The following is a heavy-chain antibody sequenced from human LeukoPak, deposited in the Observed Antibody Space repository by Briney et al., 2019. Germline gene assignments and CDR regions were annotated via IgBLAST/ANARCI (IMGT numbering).Heavy chain of an antibody. CDR1: GFTFSDYY. Sequence: GGSLRLSCAASGFTFSDYYMSWIRQAPGKGLEWVSYISSSGSTIYYAASVKGRFTISRDNAKNSLYLQMNSLRAEDTAVYYCARDTRVGATRSDYWGQGTLVTVSS. D-gene: IGHD1-26*01. CDR3: ARDTRVGATRSDY. CDR2: ISSSGSTI. J-gene: IGHJ4*02. V-gene: IGHV3-11*01.